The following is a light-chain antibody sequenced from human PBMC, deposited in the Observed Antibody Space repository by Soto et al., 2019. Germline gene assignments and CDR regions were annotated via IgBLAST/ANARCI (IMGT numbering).Light chain of an antibody. CDR1: SSEGFGYNY. J-gene: IGLJ1*01. Sequence: QSALTQPASVSWAPGQAITISCTGNSSEGFGYNYVSWHQHPPGKAPKLIIYDVTNRPSGVSNPFSGSKSGNTASLTISGLQPEDEADYYCSSYTTSNSRQIVFGTGTKVTVL. CDR2: DVT. CDR3: SSYTTSNSRQIV. V-gene: IGLV2-14*03.